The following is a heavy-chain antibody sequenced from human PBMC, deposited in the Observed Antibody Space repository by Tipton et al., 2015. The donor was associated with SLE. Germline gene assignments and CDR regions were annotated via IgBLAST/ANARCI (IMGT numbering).Heavy chain of an antibody. CDR1: GGSVSSHH. D-gene: IGHD3-10*01. V-gene: IGHV4-59*02. CDR2: IYYSGGT. Sequence: TLSLTCSVSGGSVSSHHWSWIRQSPGKALEWIGDIYYSGGTNSNPSLKSRVNITVDTSKRQFSLNLTSVTPADTAVYYCARGDRTFYGSGDQRDAFDFWGQGTMVTVS. J-gene: IGHJ3*01. CDR3: ARGDRTFYGSGDQRDAFDF.